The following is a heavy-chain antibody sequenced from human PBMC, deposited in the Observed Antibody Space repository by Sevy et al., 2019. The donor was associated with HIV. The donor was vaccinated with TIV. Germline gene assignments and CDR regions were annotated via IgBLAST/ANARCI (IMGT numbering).Heavy chain of an antibody. CDR3: ARDGYCSGGSCYPNYYYGMDV. V-gene: IGHV1-18*01. J-gene: IGHJ6*02. D-gene: IGHD2-15*01. Sequence: ASVKVSCKASGYTFTSYGISWVRQAPGQGLEGMGWSSAYNGNTNYAQKLQGRVTMTKGKSTSTAYMELRSMRSDDTAVYYCARDGYCSGGSCYPNYYYGMDVWGQGTTVTVSS. CDR2: SSAYNGNT. CDR1: GYTFTSYG.